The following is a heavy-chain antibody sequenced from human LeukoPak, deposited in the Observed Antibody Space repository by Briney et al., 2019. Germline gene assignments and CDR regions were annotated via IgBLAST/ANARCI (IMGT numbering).Heavy chain of an antibody. V-gene: IGHV3-21*01. Sequence: GGSLRLSCAASGFTFSSYSMNWVRQAPGKGLEWVSSISSSSSYIYYADSVKGRFTISRDNAKDSLYLQMNSLRAEDTAVYYCARDPAGTVTTTDYWGQGTLVTVSS. D-gene: IGHD4-17*01. J-gene: IGHJ4*02. CDR1: GFTFSSYS. CDR2: ISSSSSYI. CDR3: ARDPAGTVTTTDY.